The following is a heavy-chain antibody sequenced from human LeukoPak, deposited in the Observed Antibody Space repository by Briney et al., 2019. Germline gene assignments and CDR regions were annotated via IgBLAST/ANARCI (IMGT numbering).Heavy chain of an antibody. V-gene: IGHV3-21*01. CDR2: ISSSSSYI. D-gene: IGHD3-10*02. Sequence: GGSLKLSCAASGFTFSNAWMSWVRQAPGKGLEWVSSISSSSSYIYYADSVKGRFTISRDNAKNSLYLQMNSLRAEDTAVYYCARDVRGGFIDWGQGTLVTVSS. CDR1: GFTFSNAW. CDR3: ARDVRGGFID. J-gene: IGHJ4*02.